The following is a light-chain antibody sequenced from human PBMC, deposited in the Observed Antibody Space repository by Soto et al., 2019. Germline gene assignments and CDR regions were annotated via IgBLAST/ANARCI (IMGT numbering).Light chain of an antibody. CDR2: LGS. CDR3: MQPLQSWT. V-gene: IGKV2-28*01. J-gene: IGKJ5*01. Sequence: DIVMTQSPLSLPVTPGEPSSISCSSSESLLHSNGYNYLDWYLQKPGQSPQLLIYLGSNRASGVPDRFSGSGSGTDFTLKISRVEAEDVGVYYCMQPLQSWTFGQGTRLEI. CDR1: ESLLHSNGYNY.